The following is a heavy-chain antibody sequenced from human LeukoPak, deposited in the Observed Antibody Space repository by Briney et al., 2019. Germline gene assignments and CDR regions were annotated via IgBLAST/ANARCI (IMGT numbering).Heavy chain of an antibody. CDR2: ISSSSSYI. Sequence: GGSLRLSCAASGFTFSSYSMNWVRQAPGKGLEWVSSISSSSSYIYYADSVKGRFTISRDNAQNSLYLQMNSLRAEDTAVYYCASQGRGYSYGYMDYWGQGTLVTVSS. J-gene: IGHJ4*02. CDR3: ASQGRGYSYGYMDY. CDR1: GFTFSSYS. V-gene: IGHV3-21*01. D-gene: IGHD5-18*01.